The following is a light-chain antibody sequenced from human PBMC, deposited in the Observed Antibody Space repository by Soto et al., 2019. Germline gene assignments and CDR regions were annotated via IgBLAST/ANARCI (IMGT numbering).Light chain of an antibody. V-gene: IGKV1-39*01. CDR2: AAS. Sequence: DIPLTLSPCSLSASVGGRGTITCRASQSISSYLIWYQQKPGQAPKLLIYAASSLHSGIPSRISGSESGTDFTLTISSLQSEDLATYYCQQSCGTPPTFGQGTKVDIK. CDR3: QQSCGTPPT. CDR1: QSISSY. J-gene: IGKJ1*01.